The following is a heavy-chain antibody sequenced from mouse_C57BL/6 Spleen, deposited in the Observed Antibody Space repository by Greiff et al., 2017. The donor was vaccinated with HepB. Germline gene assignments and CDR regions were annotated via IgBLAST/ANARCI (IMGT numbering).Heavy chain of an antibody. D-gene: IGHD1-1*01. CDR2: IRLKSDNYAT. V-gene: IGHV6-3*01. CDR1: GFTFSNYW. Sequence: DVKLQESGGGLVQPGGSMKLSCVASGFTFSNYWMNWVRQSPEKGLEWVAQIRLKSDNYATHYAESVKGRFTISRDDSKSSVYLQMNNLRAEDTGIYYCIVSSPSYWYFDVWGTGTTVTVSS. J-gene: IGHJ1*03. CDR3: IVSSPSYWYFDV.